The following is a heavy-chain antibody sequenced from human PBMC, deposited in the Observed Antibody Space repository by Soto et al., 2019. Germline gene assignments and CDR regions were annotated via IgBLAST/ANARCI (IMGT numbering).Heavy chain of an antibody. V-gene: IGHV3-23*01. Sequence: EVQLLESGGGLVQPGGSLRLSCAASGITISNYPMSWVRQAPGKGLDGVSGIRGSGDRTYYAESARGRITISKDFSKNALALQLDNLGVEDTAVYFCVKDDGGYPTTAPHWGQGTLVTVSS. CDR1: GITISNYP. J-gene: IGHJ4*02. CDR2: IRGSGDRT. D-gene: IGHD3-22*01. CDR3: VKDDGGYPTTAPH.